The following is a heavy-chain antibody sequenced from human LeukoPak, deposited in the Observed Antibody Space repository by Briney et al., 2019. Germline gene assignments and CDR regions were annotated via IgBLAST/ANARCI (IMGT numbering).Heavy chain of an antibody. CDR1: GFTFSSYG. CDR3: AKGRTIVVVPAVPFDY. Sequence: GGSLTLSCAASGFTFSSYGMHWVRQAPGKGLEWVAFIRYDGSNKYYADSVKGRFTISRDNSKNTLFLQMNSLRAEDTAVYYCAKGRTIVVVPAVPFDYWGQGTLVTVSS. V-gene: IGHV3-30*02. CDR2: IRYDGSNK. J-gene: IGHJ4*02. D-gene: IGHD2-2*01.